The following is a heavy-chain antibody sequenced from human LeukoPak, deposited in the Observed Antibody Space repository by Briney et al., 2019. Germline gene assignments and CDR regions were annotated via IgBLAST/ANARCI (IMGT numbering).Heavy chain of an antibody. CDR3: ARGGYDFWSGYYAFDI. J-gene: IGHJ3*02. CDR1: GGSISSYY. V-gene: IGHV4-59*01. Sequence: PSETLSLTCTVSGGSISSYYWSWIRQPPGKGLEWIGYIYYSGSTNYNPSLKSRVTISVDTSKNQFSLKLSSVTAADTAVYYCARGGYDFWSGYYAFDIWGQGTMVTVPS. CDR2: IYYSGST. D-gene: IGHD3-3*01.